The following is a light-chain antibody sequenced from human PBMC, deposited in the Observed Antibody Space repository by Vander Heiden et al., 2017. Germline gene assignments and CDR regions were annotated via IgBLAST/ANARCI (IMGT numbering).Light chain of an antibody. CDR1: QTLDSW. Sequence: DIQMTQTPATLSASPGDRVTITCRAGQTLDSWLAWYQQKPGKAPKLLIYKASTLHTGVPSRFSGSGSETEFLLTLSSLQPDDSATYFCRQDNNYPLTFGGGTKVEV. V-gene: IGKV1-5*03. CDR3: RQDNNYPLT. J-gene: IGKJ4*01. CDR2: KAS.